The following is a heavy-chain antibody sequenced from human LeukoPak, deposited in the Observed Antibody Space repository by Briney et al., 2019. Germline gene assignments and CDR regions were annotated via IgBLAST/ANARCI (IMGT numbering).Heavy chain of an antibody. CDR2: IIPIFGTA. Sequence: SVKVSCKASGGTFSSYAISWVRQAPGQGLEWMGGIIPIFGTANYAQKFQGRVTITADKSTSTAYMELSSLRSEDTAVYYCATNPPDYYYYYMDVWGKGTTVTVSS. J-gene: IGHJ6*03. CDR1: GGTFSSYA. CDR3: ATNPPDYYYYYMDV. V-gene: IGHV1-69*06.